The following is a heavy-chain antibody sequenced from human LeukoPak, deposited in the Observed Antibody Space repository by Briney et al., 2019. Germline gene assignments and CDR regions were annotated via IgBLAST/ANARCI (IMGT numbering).Heavy chain of an antibody. V-gene: IGHV1-69*05. CDR1: GYSFTSYW. D-gene: IGHD2-21*02. J-gene: IGHJ4*02. CDR3: ARVGLAYCGGDCPYYFDY. Sequence: KISCKGSGYSFTSYWIGWVRQMPGKGLEWMGGIIPIFGTANYAQKFQGRVTITTDESTSTAYMELSSLRSEDTAVYYCARVGLAYCGGDCPYYFDYWGQGTLVTVSS. CDR2: IIPIFGTA.